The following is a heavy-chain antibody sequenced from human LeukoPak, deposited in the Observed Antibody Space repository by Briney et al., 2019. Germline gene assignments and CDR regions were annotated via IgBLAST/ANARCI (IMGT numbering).Heavy chain of an antibody. D-gene: IGHD3-10*01. CDR3: AKDLLVRDGMDV. Sequence: GGSLRLSCAASGFTFSSYGMHWVRQAPGKGLEWVAVISYDGSNKYYADSVKGRFTTSRDNSKNTLYLQMNSLRAEDTAVYYCAKDLLVRDGMDVWGQGTTVTVSS. CDR2: ISYDGSNK. V-gene: IGHV3-30*18. CDR1: GFTFSSYG. J-gene: IGHJ6*02.